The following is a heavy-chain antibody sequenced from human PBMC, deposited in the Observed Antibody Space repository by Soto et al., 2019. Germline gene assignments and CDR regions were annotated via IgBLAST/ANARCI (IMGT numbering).Heavy chain of an antibody. CDR2: ISYDGSNK. CDR1: GFTFSSYA. J-gene: IGHJ4*02. Sequence: GGSLRLSCAASGFTFSSYATHWVRQAPGKGLEWVAVISYDGSNKYYADSVKGRFTIPRDNSKNTLYLQMNSLRAEDTAVYYCARDGGSGWLGTIDYWGQGTLVTVSS. CDR3: ARDGGSGWLGTIDY. V-gene: IGHV3-30-3*01. D-gene: IGHD1-7*01.